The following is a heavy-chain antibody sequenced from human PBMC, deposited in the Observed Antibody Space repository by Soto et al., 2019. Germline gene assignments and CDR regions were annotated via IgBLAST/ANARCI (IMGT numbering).Heavy chain of an antibody. CDR3: ARSVLYYYDSSGYHSDAFDI. CDR2: IYHSGST. J-gene: IGHJ3*02. V-gene: IGHV4-30-2*01. D-gene: IGHD3-22*01. CDR1: GGSISGGGYS. Sequence: SETLSLTCAVSGGSISGGGYSWSWIRQPPGKGLEWIGYIYHSGSTYYNPSLKSRVTISVDRSKNQFSLKLSSVTAADTAVYYCARSVLYYYDSSGYHSDAFDIWGQGTMVTVS.